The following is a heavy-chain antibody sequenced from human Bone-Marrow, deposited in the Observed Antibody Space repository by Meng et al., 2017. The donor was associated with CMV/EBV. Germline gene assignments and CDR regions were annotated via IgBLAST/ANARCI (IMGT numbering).Heavy chain of an antibody. CDR3: ARTSYGYDY. V-gene: IGHV6-1*01. CDR1: GDSVSSNSAA. D-gene: IGHD5-18*01. J-gene: IGHJ4*02. Sequence: QQPPSPGLVQPPQTLPLTCAFAGDSVSSNSAAWNLLRHAPTRGVEWLGRTYYRSKWYNDYAVSVKSRITINPDTSKNQFSLQLNSVTPEDTAVYYCARTSYGYDYWGQGTLVTVSS. CDR2: TYYRSKWYN.